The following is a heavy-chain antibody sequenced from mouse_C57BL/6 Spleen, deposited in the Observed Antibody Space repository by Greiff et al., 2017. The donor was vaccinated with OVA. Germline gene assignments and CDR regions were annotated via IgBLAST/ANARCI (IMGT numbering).Heavy chain of an antibody. V-gene: IGHV1-50*01. CDR2: IDPSDSYT. CDR1: GYTFTSYW. J-gene: IGHJ4*01. D-gene: IGHD4-1*02. Sequence: VKLQQPGAELVKPGASVKLSCKASGYTFTSYWMPWVKQRPGQGLEWIGEIDPSDSYTNYNQKFKGKATLTVDTSSSTAYMPLSSLTSEDSAVYYCASNWDGAMDYWGQGTSVTVSS. CDR3: ASNWDGAMDY.